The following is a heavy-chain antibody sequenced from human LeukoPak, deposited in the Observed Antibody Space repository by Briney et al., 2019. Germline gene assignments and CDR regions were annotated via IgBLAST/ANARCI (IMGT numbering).Heavy chain of an antibody. Sequence: GGSLRLSCAASGFTFSSYGMHWVRQAPGKGLEWVAFIRYDGSNKYYADSVKGRFTISRDNSKNTLYLQMNSLRAEDTAVYYCASQLLPAAMYDYWGQGTLVTVSS. J-gene: IGHJ4*02. CDR2: IRYDGSNK. D-gene: IGHD2-2*01. CDR1: GFTFSSYG. CDR3: ASQLLPAAMYDY. V-gene: IGHV3-30*02.